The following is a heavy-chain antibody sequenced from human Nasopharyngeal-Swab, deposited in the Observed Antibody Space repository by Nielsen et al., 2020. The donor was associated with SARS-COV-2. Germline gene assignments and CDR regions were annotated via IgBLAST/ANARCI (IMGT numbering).Heavy chain of an antibody. V-gene: IGHV3-21*01. CDR2: ISSSSTYI. Sequence: GGSLRLSCAASGFTFSSYTMNWVRQAPGKGLEWVSSISSSSTYIYYADSVKGRFTISRDNAKNSLSLHMNSLRAEDTAVYYCARDLDGPYYYDSSGFPDYWGQGTLVTVSS. CDR3: ARDLDGPYYYDSSGFPDY. J-gene: IGHJ4*02. D-gene: IGHD3-22*01. CDR1: GFTFSSYT.